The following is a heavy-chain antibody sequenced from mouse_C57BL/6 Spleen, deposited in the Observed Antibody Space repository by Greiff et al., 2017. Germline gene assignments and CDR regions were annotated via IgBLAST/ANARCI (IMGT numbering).Heavy chain of an antibody. CDR1: GYTFTSYW. Sequence: QVQLQQPGAELVKPGASVKMSCKASGYTFTSYWITWVKQRPGQGLEWIGDIYPGSGSTNYNEKFKSKATLTVDTSSSTAYMQLSSLTSEDSAVYYCSAITTVVGLDYWCQGTTLTVSS. J-gene: IGHJ2*01. CDR2: IYPGSGST. V-gene: IGHV1-55*01. D-gene: IGHD1-1*01. CDR3: SAITTVVGLDY.